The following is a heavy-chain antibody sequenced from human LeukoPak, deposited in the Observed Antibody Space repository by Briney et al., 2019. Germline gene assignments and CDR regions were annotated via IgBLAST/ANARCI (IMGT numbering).Heavy chain of an antibody. CDR3: VLEGTPH. CDR2: IYYSGST. Sequence: PSETLSLTCTVSGGSISSSRYYWGWIRQPPGKGLEWIGSIYYSGSTYYNPSLKSRVTISVDTSKNQFSLKLSSVTAADAAVYYCVLEGTPHWGQGTLVTVSS. CDR1: GGSISSSRYY. V-gene: IGHV4-39*07. D-gene: IGHD1-26*01. J-gene: IGHJ4*02.